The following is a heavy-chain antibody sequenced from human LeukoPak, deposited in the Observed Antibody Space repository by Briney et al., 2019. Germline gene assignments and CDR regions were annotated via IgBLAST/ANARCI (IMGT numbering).Heavy chain of an antibody. Sequence: SETLSLTCTVSGGSISTYYWSWIRQPAGKGLEWIGRIHTSGNTDYNPSLKSRVTMSVDTSKNQFSLKLSSVTAADTAVYYCAKEGSMTARPFVSIDYWGQGTLVTISS. CDR1: GGSISTYY. D-gene: IGHD6-6*01. J-gene: IGHJ4*02. CDR2: IHTSGNT. V-gene: IGHV4-4*07. CDR3: AKEGSMTARPFVSIDY.